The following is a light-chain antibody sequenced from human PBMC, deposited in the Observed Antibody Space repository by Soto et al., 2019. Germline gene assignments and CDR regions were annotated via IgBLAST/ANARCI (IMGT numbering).Light chain of an antibody. CDR2: DAT. Sequence: EIVLTQSPATLSLSPGERATLSCRASQSVYRYLAWYQQKPGQVPRLLIYDATNRATDTPARFSGSGSGTDFTLTINSLEPEDFAVYDCQQCSDWPRTFGQGTKVEIK. J-gene: IGKJ1*01. CDR1: QSVYRY. V-gene: IGKV3-11*01. CDR3: QQCSDWPRT.